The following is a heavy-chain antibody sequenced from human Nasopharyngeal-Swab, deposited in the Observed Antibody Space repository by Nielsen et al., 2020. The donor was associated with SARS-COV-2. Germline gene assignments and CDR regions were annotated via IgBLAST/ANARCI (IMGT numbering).Heavy chain of an antibody. V-gene: IGHV5-51*01. D-gene: IGHD3-16*01. Sequence: KASCKGSGYRFPSYWIGWLRQMPGKGLEWMGIIYPGDSETRYSPSFQGQVTISADQSINTAYLQWSSLKASDTAMYFCARGGQPFYYYYMDVWGKGTTVTVSS. CDR2: IYPGDSET. J-gene: IGHJ6*03. CDR3: ARGGQPFYYYYMDV. CDR1: GYRFPSYW.